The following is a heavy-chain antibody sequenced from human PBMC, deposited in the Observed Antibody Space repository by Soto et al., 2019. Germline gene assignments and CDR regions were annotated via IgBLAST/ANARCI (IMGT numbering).Heavy chain of an antibody. D-gene: IGHD2-8*02. CDR3: TGEVASGY. V-gene: IGHV3-30*02. Sequence: GGSLRLSCAASGFNFGSYGMHWVRQAPGKGLEWVAVIWYDGSTKYYADSVKGRFTISRDNSRNTLFLEMNSLRSDDMAVYYCTGEVASGYWGQGTLVTVSS. CDR1: GFNFGSYG. CDR2: IWYDGSTK. J-gene: IGHJ4*02.